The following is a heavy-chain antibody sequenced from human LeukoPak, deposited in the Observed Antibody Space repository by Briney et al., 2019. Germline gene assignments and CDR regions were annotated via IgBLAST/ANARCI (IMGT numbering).Heavy chain of an antibody. CDR3: ARLSDGYNDF. Sequence: GGSLKISFKGSGYRFGNYWIAWVRQMPGKGLESMGIIYPGDSDTTYSPSFQGQVTFSADKSISTAYLQWSSLKASDTAMYYCARLSDGYNDFWGQGTLVTVSS. D-gene: IGHD5-24*01. CDR1: GYRFGNYW. V-gene: IGHV5-51*01. J-gene: IGHJ4*02. CDR2: IYPGDSDT.